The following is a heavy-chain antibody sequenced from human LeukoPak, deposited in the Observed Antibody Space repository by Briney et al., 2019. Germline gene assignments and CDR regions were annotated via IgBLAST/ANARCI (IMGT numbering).Heavy chain of an antibody. V-gene: IGHV4-34*01. CDR1: GGSFSDYY. CDR2: INHSGST. CDR3: ARTTVTHEDTFDI. D-gene: IGHD4-17*01. Sequence: SETLSLTCAVYGGSFSDYYWTWIRQVPGKGLEWIGEINHSGSTNYNPSLKSRVTMSIDTSKKQFSLKLSSVTAADTAVYYSARTTVTHEDTFDIWGQGTMVTVPS. J-gene: IGHJ3*02.